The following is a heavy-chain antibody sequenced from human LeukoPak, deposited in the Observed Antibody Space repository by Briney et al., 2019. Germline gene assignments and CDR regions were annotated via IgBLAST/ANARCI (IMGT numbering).Heavy chain of an antibody. J-gene: IGHJ4*02. CDR1: GFTFSSYA. CDR3: ARVPAIAAAYFDY. D-gene: IGHD6-13*01. V-gene: IGHV3-30*04. CDR2: IPYDGSNK. Sequence: TGGSLRLPCAASGFTFSSYAMHWVRQAPGKGLEWVAVIPYDGSNKYYADSVKGRFTISRDNSKNTLYLQMNSLRAEDTAVYYCARVPAIAAAYFDYWGQGTLVTVSS.